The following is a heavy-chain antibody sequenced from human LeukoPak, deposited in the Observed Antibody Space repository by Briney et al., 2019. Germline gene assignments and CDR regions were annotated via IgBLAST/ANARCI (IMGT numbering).Heavy chain of an antibody. CDR2: ISSSGTST. D-gene: IGHD6-19*01. Sequence: GGSLRLSCAASGFSFSGYYMSWIRQAPGKGLEWVSYISSSGTSTNYADSVKGRFTISRDNAKNSLYLQMNSLRVEDTAVYYCARDRGAVTGQYFDYWAREPWSPSPQ. CDR1: GFSFSGYY. CDR3: ARDRGAVTGQYFDY. J-gene: IGHJ4*02. V-gene: IGHV3-11*01.